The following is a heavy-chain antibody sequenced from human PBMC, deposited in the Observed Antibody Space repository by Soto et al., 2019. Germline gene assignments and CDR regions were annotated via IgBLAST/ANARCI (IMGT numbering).Heavy chain of an antibody. V-gene: IGHV3-21*01. CDR3: ARDTLYYDFWSGYPTQSDY. D-gene: IGHD3-3*01. CDR1: GFTFNSYT. Sequence: VGSLILSCEASGFTFNSYTMNWVRQAPGKGLEWVSSISSSSSYIYYADSVKGRFTISRDNAKKSLYLQMNSLRAEDTAVYYCARDTLYYDFWSGYPTQSDYWGQGTLVTVSS. J-gene: IGHJ4*02. CDR2: ISSSSSYI.